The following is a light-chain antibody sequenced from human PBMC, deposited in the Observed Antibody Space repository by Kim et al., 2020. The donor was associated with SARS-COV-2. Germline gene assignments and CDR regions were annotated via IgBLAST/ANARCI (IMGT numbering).Light chain of an antibody. CDR1: QSVSSY. Sequence: SPGERATPYCRASQSVSSYLAWYQQKPGQAPRLLIYDASNRATGIPARFSGSGSGTDFTLTISSLEPEDFAVYYCQQRSNWPLFTFGPGTKVDIK. CDR3: QQRSNWPLFT. J-gene: IGKJ3*01. V-gene: IGKV3-11*01. CDR2: DAS.